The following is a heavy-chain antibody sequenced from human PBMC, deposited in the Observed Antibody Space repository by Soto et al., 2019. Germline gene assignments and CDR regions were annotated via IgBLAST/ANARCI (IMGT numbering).Heavy chain of an antibody. CDR3: ARGPRAPPPHDYGMDV. Sequence: GGSLRLSCAASGFTFIDYYMSWIRQAPGKGLEWVSYISSSGNYTKYADSVKGRFTISRDNAKNSLYLQMNSLSAEDTAVYYCARGPRAPPPHDYGMDVWGQGTTVTVSS. V-gene: IGHV3-11*05. CDR2: ISSSGNYT. CDR1: GFTFIDYY. J-gene: IGHJ6*02.